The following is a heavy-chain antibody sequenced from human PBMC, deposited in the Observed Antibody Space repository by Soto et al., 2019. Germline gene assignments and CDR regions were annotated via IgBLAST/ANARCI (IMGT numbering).Heavy chain of an antibody. J-gene: IGHJ4*02. CDR1: GYTFTSYG. CDR3: AIVGPHFDY. V-gene: IGHV1-18*01. CDR2: ISVYNGNT. Sequence: VQLVQSGAEVKKPGASVKVSCKASGYTFTSYGISWVRQAPGQGLEWMGWISVYNGNTNYAQNRQGLVNMTTDTYTSSAYMELRSLGSDESAEYYYAIVGPHFDYWGQGTLVIVSS.